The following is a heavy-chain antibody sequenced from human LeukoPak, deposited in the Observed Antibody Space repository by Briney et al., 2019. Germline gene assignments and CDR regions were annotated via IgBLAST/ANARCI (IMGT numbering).Heavy chain of an antibody. CDR2: ISSSGSTI. J-gene: IGHJ4*02. CDR1: GFTFSDYY. D-gene: IGHD3-22*01. CDR3: ARDFHYDSSPFDY. Sequence: GSLSLSCAASGFTFSDYYMSWIRQAPGKGLEWVSYISSSGSTIYYADSVKGRFTISRDDAKNSLYLQMNSLRAEDTAVYYCARDFHYDSSPFDYWGQGTLVTVSS. V-gene: IGHV3-11*01.